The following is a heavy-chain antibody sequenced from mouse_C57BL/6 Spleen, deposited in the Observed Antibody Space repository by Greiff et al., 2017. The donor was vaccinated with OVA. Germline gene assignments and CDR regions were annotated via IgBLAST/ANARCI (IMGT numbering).Heavy chain of an antibody. D-gene: IGHD2-5*01. CDR2: IDPEDGDT. CDR3: TAYYSNYGVVDY. J-gene: IGHJ4*01. V-gene: IGHV14-1*01. Sequence: EVKLQESGAELVRPGASVKLSCTASGFNIKDYYMHWVKQRPEQGLEWIGRIDPEDGDTEYAPKFQGKATMTADTASNTAYLQLSSLTSEDTAVYYCTAYYSNYGVVDYWGQGTSVTVSS. CDR1: GFNIKDYY.